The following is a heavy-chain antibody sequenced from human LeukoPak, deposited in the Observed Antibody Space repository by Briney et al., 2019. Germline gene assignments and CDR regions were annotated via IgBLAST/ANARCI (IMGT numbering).Heavy chain of an antibody. V-gene: IGHV4-34*01. CDR2: INHSGST. D-gene: IGHD3-3*01. CDR1: GFTFSSYA. J-gene: IGHJ5*02. Sequence: GSLRLSCAAPGFTFSSYAMSWVRQPPGKGLEWIGEINHSGSTNYNPSLKSRVTISVDTSKNQFSLKLSSVTAADTAVYYCARGGTFVLRFLEWLKDGNWFDPWGQGTLVTVSS. CDR3: ARGGTFVLRFLEWLKDGNWFDP.